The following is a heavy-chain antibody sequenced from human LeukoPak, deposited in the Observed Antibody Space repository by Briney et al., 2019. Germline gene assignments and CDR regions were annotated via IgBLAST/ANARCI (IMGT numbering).Heavy chain of an antibody. CDR3: AAQGGSGDLRY. J-gene: IGHJ4*01. CDR2: IKRIHDGGTT. D-gene: IGHD4-17*01. V-gene: IGHV3-15*01. CDR1: GSTFSNTL. Sequence: LGGSVPHSCAASGSTFSNTLMNWARQAPGKGLEWVGRIKRIHDGGTTDYAATLQSRFTVSRDDSINTLYLQMSSLKTEDTAVYYCAAQGGSGDLRYW.